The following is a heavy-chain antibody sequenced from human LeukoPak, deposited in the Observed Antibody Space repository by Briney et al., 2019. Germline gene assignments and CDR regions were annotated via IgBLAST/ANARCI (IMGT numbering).Heavy chain of an antibody. CDR3: ARDLVVRGLRPNWFDP. Sequence: VSVKVSCKASGYTFTSYGISWVRQAPGQGLEWMGWISAYNGNTNYAQKLQGRVTMTTDTSTSTAYMELRSLRSDDTAVYYCARDLVVRGLRPNWFDPWGQGILVTVSS. CDR2: ISAYNGNT. J-gene: IGHJ5*02. V-gene: IGHV1-18*01. D-gene: IGHD3-10*01. CDR1: GYTFTSYG.